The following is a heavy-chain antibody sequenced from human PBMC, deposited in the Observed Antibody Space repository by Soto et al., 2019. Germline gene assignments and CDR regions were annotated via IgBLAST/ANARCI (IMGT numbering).Heavy chain of an antibody. CDR3: ARRRYCDADCYSKYYYGMDV. Sequence: QVQLVQSGAEVKKPGSSVKVSCQASGSTFSSYTVSWVRQAPGQGLEWMGRIIPVLGVTNYAPKFKGRVTISADKSKTTAYMELSSLRSGDTAVYYCARRRYCDADCYSKYYYGMDVWGQGTTVTVSS. CDR2: IIPVLGVT. D-gene: IGHD2-21*02. CDR1: GSTFSSYT. V-gene: IGHV1-69*02. J-gene: IGHJ6*02.